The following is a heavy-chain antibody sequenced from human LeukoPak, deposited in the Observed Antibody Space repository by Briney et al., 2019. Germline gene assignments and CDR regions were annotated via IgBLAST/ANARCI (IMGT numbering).Heavy chain of an antibody. J-gene: IGHJ3*02. CDR2: ISGSGGRT. D-gene: IGHD4-23*01. V-gene: IGHV3-23*01. CDR1: GFTFSSYA. CDR3: AREGPMTTVVTPSDAFDI. Sequence: GGSLRLSCAASGFTFSSYAMSWVRQAPGKGLEWVSVISGSGGRTSYADSVKGRFTVSRDNSKNTLYLQMNSLRAEDTAVYYCAREGPMTTVVTPSDAFDIWGQGTMVTVSS.